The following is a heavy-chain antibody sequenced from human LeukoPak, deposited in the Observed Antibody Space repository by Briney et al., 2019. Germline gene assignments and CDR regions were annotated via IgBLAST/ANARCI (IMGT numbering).Heavy chain of an antibody. CDR1: GGTFNNSA. D-gene: IGHD2-2*01. CDR2: IIPIFGTA. V-gene: IGHV1-69*13. CDR3: ARTGSTMKFDY. J-gene: IGHJ4*02. Sequence: SVKVSCKTSGGTFNNSAISWVRQAPGQGLEWMGGIIPIFGTANYAQKFQGRVTITADESTSTAYTELSSLRSEDTAVYYCARTGSTMKFDYWGQGTLVTVSS.